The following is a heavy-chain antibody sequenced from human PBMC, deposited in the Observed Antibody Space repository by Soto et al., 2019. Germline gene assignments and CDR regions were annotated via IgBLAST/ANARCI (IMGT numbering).Heavy chain of an antibody. V-gene: IGHV1-46*01. J-gene: IGHJ6*01. CDR3: ARDGIAVVSSVCSDYNYGMDV. Sequence: QVQLVQSGAEVKKPGASVKVSCKASGYTCTSYYMHWVRQAPGQGLEWMGIINPSGGSTSYAQKSQGRVYMPRATATSTVYLVLSSLRSAETAVYYCARDGIAVVSSVCSDYNYGMDVWGQGTTVTVS. CDR2: INPSGGST. CDR1: GYTCTSYY. D-gene: IGHD6-19*01.